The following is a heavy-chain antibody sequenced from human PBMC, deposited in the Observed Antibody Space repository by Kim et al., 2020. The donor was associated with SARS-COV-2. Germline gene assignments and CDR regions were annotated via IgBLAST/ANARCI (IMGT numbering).Heavy chain of an antibody. CDR3: ARDGTTRNGGYYFDY. D-gene: IGHD1-1*01. Sequence: TFQGRVTITRDTSASTVYMELSSLRSEDTAVYYCARDGTTRNGGYYFDYWGQGALVTVSS. J-gene: IGHJ4*02. V-gene: IGHV1-3*01.